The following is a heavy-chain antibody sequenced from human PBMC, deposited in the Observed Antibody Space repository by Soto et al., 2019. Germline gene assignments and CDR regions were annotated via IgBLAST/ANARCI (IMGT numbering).Heavy chain of an antibody. CDR3: AKDLKASGGHSGTLNYYYGMDV. CDR1: GFSFSTHG. V-gene: IGHV3-30*18. CDR2: ISYDGFIK. Sequence: QVQLVESGGGVVQPGRSLRLSCASSGFSFSTHGMQWVRQAPGKGLEWVAIISYDGFIKYSADDVKGRLTISRENSKNTLFLQMDSLRAEDSAVYYCAKDLKASGGHSGTLNYYYGMDVWGQGTTVIVSS. D-gene: IGHD3-10*01. J-gene: IGHJ6*02.